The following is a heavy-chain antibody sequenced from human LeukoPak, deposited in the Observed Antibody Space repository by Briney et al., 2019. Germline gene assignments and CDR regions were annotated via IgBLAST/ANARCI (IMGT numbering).Heavy chain of an antibody. D-gene: IGHD2-8*01. Sequence: GGSLRLSCVASGFTFSSYAMSWVRQAPGKGLEWVSSVSGSGGSTYYADSVKGRFTISRDNSKNTLYLQMNSLTAEDTAVYYCARAEKCTNGVCGLTGIDYWGQGTLVTVSS. V-gene: IGHV3-23*01. J-gene: IGHJ4*02. CDR2: VSGSGGST. CDR1: GFTFSSYA. CDR3: ARAEKCTNGVCGLTGIDY.